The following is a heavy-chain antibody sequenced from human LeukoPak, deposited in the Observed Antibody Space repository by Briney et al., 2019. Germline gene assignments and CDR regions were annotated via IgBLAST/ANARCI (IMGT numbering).Heavy chain of an antibody. V-gene: IGHV1-8*01. CDR2: MNPNSGNT. CDR3: ARGRTAAAGTGLARYYYYYGMDV. J-gene: IGHJ6*02. Sequence: ASVKVSCKASGYTFTSYDVNWVRQATGQGLEWMEWMNPNSGNTGYAQKFQGRVTMTRNTSISTAYMELSSLRSEDTGVYYCARGRTAAAGTGLARYYYYYGMDVWGQGTTVTVSS. CDR1: GYTFTSYD. D-gene: IGHD6-13*01.